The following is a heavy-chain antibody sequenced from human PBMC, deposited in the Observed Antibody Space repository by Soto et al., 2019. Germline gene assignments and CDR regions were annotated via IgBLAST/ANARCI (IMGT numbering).Heavy chain of an antibody. V-gene: IGHV1-18*04. CDR1: GYTFSSYY. CDR3: ARESSSSCHDY. D-gene: IGHD6-13*01. J-gene: IGHJ4*02. Sequence: ASVKVSCKACGYTFSSYYMHWVRQAPGQGLEWMGWISAYNGNTNYAQKLQGRVTMTTDTSTSTAYMELRSLRSDDTAVYYCARESSSSCHDYWGQGTLVTVSS. CDR2: ISAYNGNT.